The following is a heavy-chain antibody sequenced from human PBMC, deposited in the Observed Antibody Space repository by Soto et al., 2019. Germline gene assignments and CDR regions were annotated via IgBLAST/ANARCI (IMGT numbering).Heavy chain of an antibody. CDR1: GYTFTSYG. CDR3: ARVAYYYDSSGYYSPAFDI. V-gene: IGHV1-18*04. Sequence: ASVKVSCKASGYTFTSYGISWVRQAPGQGLEWMGWISAYNGNTNYAQKLQGRVTMTTDTSTGTAYMELRSLRSDDTAVYYCARVAYYYDSSGYYSPAFDIWGQGTMVTVSS. J-gene: IGHJ3*02. CDR2: ISAYNGNT. D-gene: IGHD3-22*01.